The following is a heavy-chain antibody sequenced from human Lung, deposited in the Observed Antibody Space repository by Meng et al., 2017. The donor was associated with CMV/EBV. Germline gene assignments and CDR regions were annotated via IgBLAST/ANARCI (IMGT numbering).Heavy chain of an antibody. Sequence: GGSXRLSCAASGFTFSSHWMCWVRQAPGKGLEWVANIKADGSEKYYVDSVKGRFTVSRDNAKNSLYLQMNSLRAEDTAVYYCACNSGDCWGQGTRVNGAS. CDR2: IKADGSEK. D-gene: IGHD3-10*01. V-gene: IGHV3-7*01. CDR3: ACNSGDC. J-gene: IGHJ4*02. CDR1: GFTFSSHW.